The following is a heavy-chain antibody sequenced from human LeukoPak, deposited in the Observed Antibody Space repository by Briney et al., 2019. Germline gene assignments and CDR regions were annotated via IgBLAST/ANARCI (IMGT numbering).Heavy chain of an antibody. CDR3: VRDQTVSKILDY. Sequence: PGGSLRLSCAASGFTFSSYAMSWVRQAPGKGLEWVSAISGSGGSTYCADSVKGRFTISRDNSKNTLYLQMNSLRDEDTAVYYCVRDQTVSKILDYWGQGTLVTVSS. D-gene: IGHD4-17*01. V-gene: IGHV3-23*01. J-gene: IGHJ4*02. CDR2: ISGSGGST. CDR1: GFTFSSYA.